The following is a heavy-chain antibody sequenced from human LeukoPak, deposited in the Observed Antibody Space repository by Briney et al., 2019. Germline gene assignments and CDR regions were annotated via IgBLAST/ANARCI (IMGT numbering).Heavy chain of an antibody. J-gene: IGHJ4*02. CDR2: ISSTATYR. CDR3: ASGSPAGDY. CDR1: GFPFSRFG. Sequence: GGSLRLSCAAPGFPFSRFGMNWVRQAPGKGLEWVSFISSTATYRYYADSVKGRFTISRDNAKNSLYLQMNSLRVEDTAVYYCASGSPAGDYWGQGTLVTVSS. D-gene: IGHD1-26*01. V-gene: IGHV3-21*01.